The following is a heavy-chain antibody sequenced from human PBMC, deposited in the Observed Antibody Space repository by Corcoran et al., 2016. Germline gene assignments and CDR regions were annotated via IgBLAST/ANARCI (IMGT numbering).Heavy chain of an antibody. Sequence: QVQLVQSGAEVKKPGASVKVSCKASGYTFTSYGISWVRQAPGQGLEWMGWISAYNGNTNYAQKLQGRVTMTTDTSTSTAYMELRSLRSDDTAVYYCARVPTWIQLWGRDHYYYGMDVWGQGTTVTVSS. J-gene: IGHJ6*02. D-gene: IGHD5-18*01. CDR3: ARVPTWIQLWGRDHYYYGMDV. CDR2: ISAYNGNT. V-gene: IGHV1-18*01. CDR1: GYTFTSYG.